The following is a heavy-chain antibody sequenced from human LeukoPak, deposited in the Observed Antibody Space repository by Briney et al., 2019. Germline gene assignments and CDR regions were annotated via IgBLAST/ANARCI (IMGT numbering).Heavy chain of an antibody. J-gene: IGHJ4*02. CDR1: GFTFSSHG. D-gene: IGHD2-21*02. V-gene: IGHV3-30*18. CDR2: ISYVGTTK. CDR3: AKEHCTGNCYSDFFDY. Sequence: GGSLRLSCAASGFTFSSHGMHWVRQAPGKGLEWVAVISYVGTTKYYADSVKGRFTISRDNSNNILYLQMNSLRAEDTAVYYCAKEHCTGNCYSDFFDYWGQGTLVTVPS.